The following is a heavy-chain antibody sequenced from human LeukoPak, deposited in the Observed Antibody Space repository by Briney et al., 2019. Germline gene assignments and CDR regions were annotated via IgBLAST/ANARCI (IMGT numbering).Heavy chain of an antibody. CDR1: GYSFTSYW. CDR2: IYPGDSDT. CDR3: ARPHYSNYYFDY. Sequence: GESLKISCKGSGYSFTSYWIAWGRQMPGKGLELMGIIYPGDSDTRYSPSFQGQVTISADKSISTAYLQWSSLKASDTAMYYCARPHYSNYYFDYWGQGTLVTVSS. D-gene: IGHD4-11*01. J-gene: IGHJ4*02. V-gene: IGHV5-51*01.